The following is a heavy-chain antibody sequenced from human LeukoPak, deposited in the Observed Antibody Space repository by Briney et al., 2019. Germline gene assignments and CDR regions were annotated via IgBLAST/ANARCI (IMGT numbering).Heavy chain of an antibody. CDR1: GGSISSNTYY. CDR3: VRGQMATSDFDY. CDR2: INYSGTT. V-gene: IGHV4-39*07. J-gene: IGHJ4*02. Sequence: PSETLSLTCSVSGGSISSNTYYWGWIRQPPGKGLEWIATINYSGTTHYNPSLKSRVTISADTSNNQLSLKLNSLTAADTAVYHCVRGQMATSDFDYWGQGTLVIVSS. D-gene: IGHD5-24*01.